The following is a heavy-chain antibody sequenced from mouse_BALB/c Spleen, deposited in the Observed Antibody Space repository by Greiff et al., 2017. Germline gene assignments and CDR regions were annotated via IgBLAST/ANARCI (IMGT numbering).Heavy chain of an antibody. CDR3: AREREAYRYDWYFDV. V-gene: IGHV5-6-5*01. CDR2: ISSGGST. Sequence: DVKLVESGGGLVKPGGSLKLSCAASGFTFSSYAMSWVRQTPEKRLEWVASISSGGSTYYPDSVKGRFTISRDNARNILYLQMSSLRSEDTAMYYCAREREAYRYDWYFDVWGAGTTVTVSS. D-gene: IGHD2-14*01. CDR1: GFTFSSYA. J-gene: IGHJ1*01.